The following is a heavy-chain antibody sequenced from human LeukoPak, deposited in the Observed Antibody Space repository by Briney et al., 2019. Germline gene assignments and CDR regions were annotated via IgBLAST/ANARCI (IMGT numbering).Heavy chain of an antibody. CDR3: AREWTSGDGSGYPYYFDY. V-gene: IGHV4-4*07. CDR2: IYTSGVT. CDR1: GGSMSSFY. J-gene: IGHJ4*02. D-gene: IGHD3-22*01. Sequence: ETLSLTCTVSGGSMSSFYWDWIRQPAGKGLQWIGRIYTSGVTNYNPSLKSRVTMSVDTSKNQFSLKLSSVTAADTAVYYCAREWTSGDGSGYPYYFDYWGPGTLVTVSS.